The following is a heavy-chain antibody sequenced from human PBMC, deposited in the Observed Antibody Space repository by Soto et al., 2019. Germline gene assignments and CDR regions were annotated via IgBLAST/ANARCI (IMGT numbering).Heavy chain of an antibody. V-gene: IGHV1-18*01. D-gene: IGHD6-13*01. CDR2: ISAYNGNT. J-gene: IGHJ4*02. CDR3: ARALAAAGPFDC. CDR1: GYTFTNYA. Sequence: QVQLVQSGAEVKKPGASVKVSCKASGYTFTNYAFSWVRQAPGQGLEWMGWISAYNGNTNYPQKLQGRVTMTTDTPTSPAYLELRSLRSDDTAVYYCARALAAAGPFDCWGQGTLVTVSS.